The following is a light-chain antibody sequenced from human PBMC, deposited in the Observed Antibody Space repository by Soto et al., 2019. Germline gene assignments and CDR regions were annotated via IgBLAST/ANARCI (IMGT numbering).Light chain of an antibody. J-gene: IGLJ1*01. CDR2: EVT. CDR1: SGDIGSYNR. CDR3: SSYTNINTRACV. Sequence: QSVLTQPASGSVSGGQSITISCTVTSGDIGSYNRVSWYQQHPVKAPKLIIYEVTDRPSGVSNRFSGSKSGNTASLTISGLQAEDEAEYYCSSYTNINTRACVFGTGTKVTVL. V-gene: IGLV2-14*01.